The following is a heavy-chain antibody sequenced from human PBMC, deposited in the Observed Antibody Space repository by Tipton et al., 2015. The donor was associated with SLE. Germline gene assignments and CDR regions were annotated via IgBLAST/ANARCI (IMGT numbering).Heavy chain of an antibody. D-gene: IGHD2-2*02. CDR2: ISSSGST. CDR1: GGSMYSSTYY. CDR3: ARAHSSGYCSSTSCYTGDYFDY. V-gene: IGHV4-39*07. Sequence: TLSLTCTVSGGSMYSSTYYWGWIRRPPGKGLEWIGRISSSGSTSYNPSLKSRVTISVDTSKNQLSLKLSSVTAADTAVYYCARAHSSGYCSSTSCYTGDYFDYWGQGTLVTVSS. J-gene: IGHJ4*02.